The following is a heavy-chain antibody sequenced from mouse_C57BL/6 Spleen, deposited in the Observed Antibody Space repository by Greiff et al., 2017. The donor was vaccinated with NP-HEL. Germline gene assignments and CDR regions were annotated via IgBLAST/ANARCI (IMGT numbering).Heavy chain of an antibody. D-gene: IGHD2-3*01. Sequence: VQLQQPGAELVRPGTSVKLSCKASGYTFTSYWMHWVKQRPGQGLEWIGVIDPSDSYTNYNQKFKGKATLTVDKSSSTAYMQLSSLTSEDAAVYYCARRDGYAMDYWGQGTSVTVSS. CDR3: ARRDGYAMDY. CDR2: IDPSDSYT. J-gene: IGHJ4*01. V-gene: IGHV1-59*01. CDR1: GYTFTSYW.